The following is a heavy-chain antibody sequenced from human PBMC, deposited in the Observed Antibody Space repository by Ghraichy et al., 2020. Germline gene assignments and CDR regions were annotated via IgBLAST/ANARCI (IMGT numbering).Heavy chain of an antibody. J-gene: IGHJ3*02. CDR2: ISSSSSYI. Sequence: GGSLRLSCAASGFTLSSYSMNWVRQAPGKGLEWVSSISSSSSYIYYADSVKGRFTISRDNAKNSLYLQMNSLRAEDTAVYYCVREGMTGAMSEAFDIWGQGTMVTVSS. CDR1: GFTLSSYS. V-gene: IGHV3-21*01. CDR3: VREGMTGAMSEAFDI. D-gene: IGHD1-20*01.